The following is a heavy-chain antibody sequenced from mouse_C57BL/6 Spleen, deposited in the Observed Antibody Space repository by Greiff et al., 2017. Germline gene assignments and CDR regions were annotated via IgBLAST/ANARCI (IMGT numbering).Heavy chain of an antibody. D-gene: IGHD2-3*01. CDR3: ARSGLLPYAMDY. V-gene: IGHV1-4*01. CDR1: GYTFTSYT. Sequence: QVQLKESGAELARPGASVKMSCKASGYTFTSYTMHWVKQRPGQGLEWIGYINPSSGYTKYNQKFKDKATLTADKSSSTAYMQLSSLTSEDSAVYYYARSGLLPYAMDYWGQGTSVTVSS. J-gene: IGHJ4*01. CDR2: INPSSGYT.